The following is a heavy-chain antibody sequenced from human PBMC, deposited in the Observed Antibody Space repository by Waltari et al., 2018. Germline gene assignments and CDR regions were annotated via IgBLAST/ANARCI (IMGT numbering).Heavy chain of an antibody. CDR2: IYSGGRT. CDR3: TRDWQYYDGSDPEGY. Sequence: EVQVVESGGGLVQPGGSLRLSCAASGFSLSSNYMAWVGQAPGKGLCVVLCIYSGGRTYCADSVSGRFTSSRDTAKNTLYLQMNRRRAEDTDVYYCTRDWQYYDGSDPEGYWGQGTLVTVSS. CDR1: GFSLSSNY. V-gene: IGHV3-66*01. D-gene: IGHD3-22*01. J-gene: IGHJ4*02.